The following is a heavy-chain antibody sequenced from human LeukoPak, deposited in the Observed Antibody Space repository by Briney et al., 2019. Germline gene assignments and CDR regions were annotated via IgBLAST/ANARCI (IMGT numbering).Heavy chain of an antibody. CDR3: ARGGGNYLFFCDRGRLDP. Sequence: SSETLSLTCAVNNGSFSNYYWTWIRQPPGKGLQWIGEISRSGTTNYNPSLKSRLTLSMDESKNHLSLTLTSVTAADTALYFCARGGGNYLFFCDRGRLDPWGQGTLVTVSS. CDR2: ISRSGTT. J-gene: IGHJ5*02. D-gene: IGHD2-15*01. V-gene: IGHV4-34*01. CDR1: NGSFSNYY.